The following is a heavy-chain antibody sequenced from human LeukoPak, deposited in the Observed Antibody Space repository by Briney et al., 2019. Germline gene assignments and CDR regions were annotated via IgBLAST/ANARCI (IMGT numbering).Heavy chain of an antibody. D-gene: IGHD3-3*01. CDR1: GYTLTQLP. CDR3: ATDLGNYDFWSGYFDY. CDR2: FDPEDGET. J-gene: IGHJ4*02. Sequence: ASVNVSCKVSGYTLTQLPMHWVRQAPGKGLEWMGGFDPEDGETIYAQKFQGRVTMTEDTSTDTAYMELSSLRSEDTAVYYCATDLGNYDFWSGYFDYWGQGTLVTVSS. V-gene: IGHV1-24*01.